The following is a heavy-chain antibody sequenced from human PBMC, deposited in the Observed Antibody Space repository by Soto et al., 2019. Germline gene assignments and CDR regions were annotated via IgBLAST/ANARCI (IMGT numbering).Heavy chain of an antibody. D-gene: IGHD3-3*01. V-gene: IGHV1-69*13. Sequence: SVKVSGKASGGTFSSYAISWVRQAPGQGLEWMGGIIPIFGTATYAQKFQGRVTITADESTSTAYMELSSLRSEDTAVYYCARDRITIFGVVITQYYYYGMDVWGQGTTVTVSS. J-gene: IGHJ6*02. CDR2: IIPIFGTA. CDR3: ARDRITIFGVVITQYYYYGMDV. CDR1: GGTFSSYA.